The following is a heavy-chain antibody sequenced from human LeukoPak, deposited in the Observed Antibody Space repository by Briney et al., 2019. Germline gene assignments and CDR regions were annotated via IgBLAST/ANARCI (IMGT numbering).Heavy chain of an antibody. CDR2: ISAYNGNR. D-gene: IGHD3-10*01. Sequence: ASVTVSCKASGYTFTSYAISWVRQAPGQGLEWMGWISAYNGNRDYAQRLQDRVTMTTDTSTSTAYMELRSLRSDDTAVYYCARAFMVRGITLGYWGQGTLVTVSS. V-gene: IGHV1-18*01. CDR1: GYTFTSYA. CDR3: ARAFMVRGITLGY. J-gene: IGHJ4*02.